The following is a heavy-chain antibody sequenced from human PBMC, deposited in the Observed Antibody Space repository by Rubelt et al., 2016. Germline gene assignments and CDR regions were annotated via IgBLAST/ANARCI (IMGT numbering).Heavy chain of an antibody. J-gene: IGHJ3*02. V-gene: IGHV4-34*01. D-gene: IGHD3-3*01. CDR1: GGSISSYY. CDR3: AEGYYDFWSCYSSAFDI. Sequence: QVQLQESGPGLVKPSETLSLTCTVSGGSISSYYWSWIRQPPGKGLEWIGEINHSGSTNYNPSLKRRVTILVDTSKNRFSLKLRSVTAADTAVYYCAEGYYDFWSCYSSAFDIWGQGTMVTVSS. CDR2: INHSGST.